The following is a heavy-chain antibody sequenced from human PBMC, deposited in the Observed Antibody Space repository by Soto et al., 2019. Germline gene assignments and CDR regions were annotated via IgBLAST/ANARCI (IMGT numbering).Heavy chain of an antibody. CDR1: GFTFSTYA. Sequence: GESLKISCAASGFTFSTYAMIWVRQAPGKGLEWVSVITGSGGSTYYADSVKGRFTISRDTSKNTLFLQMNSLRAEDTAVYYCAKDRYGDNGGIDYCGQGTMVTVSS. CDR3: AKDRYGDNGGIDY. V-gene: IGHV3-23*01. D-gene: IGHD4-17*01. CDR2: ITGSGGST. J-gene: IGHJ4*02.